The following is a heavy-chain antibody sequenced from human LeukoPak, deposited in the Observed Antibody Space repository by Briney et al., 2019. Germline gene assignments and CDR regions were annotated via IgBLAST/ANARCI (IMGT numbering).Heavy chain of an antibody. Sequence: PGGSLRLSYAASGFTFSSYAMSWVRQAPGKGLEWVSAISGSGGSTYYADSVKGRFTISRDNSKNTLYLQMNSLRAEDTAVYYCVCYAGLDYYFDYWGQGTLVTVSS. D-gene: IGHD3/OR15-3a*01. CDR1: GFTFSSYA. CDR2: ISGSGGST. J-gene: IGHJ4*02. CDR3: VCYAGLDYYFDY. V-gene: IGHV3-23*01.